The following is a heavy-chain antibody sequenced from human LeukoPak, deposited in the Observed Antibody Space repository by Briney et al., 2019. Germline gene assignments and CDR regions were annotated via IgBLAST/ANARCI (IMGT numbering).Heavy chain of an antibody. D-gene: IGHD3-16*02. Sequence: PGGSLRLSCAASGFTFSSYEMNWVRQAPRKGLEWVSYISSSGSTIYYADSVKGRFTISRDNAKNSLYLQMNSLRAEDTAVYYCARLRLGELSPVYWGQGTLVTVSS. CDR1: GFTFSSYE. CDR3: ARLRLGELSPVY. V-gene: IGHV3-48*03. CDR2: ISSSGSTI. J-gene: IGHJ4*02.